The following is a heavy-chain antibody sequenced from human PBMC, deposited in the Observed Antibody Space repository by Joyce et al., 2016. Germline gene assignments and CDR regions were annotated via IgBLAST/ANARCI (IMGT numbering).Heavy chain of an antibody. CDR3: ARVNDGSGGRDYYYYNLDV. V-gene: IGHV4-34*02. CDR2: INHGGST. D-gene: IGHD3-10*01. J-gene: IGHJ6*01. Sequence: VQLQQSGAGLLKPSETLSLTCAVSAGSFSGYDWGWIRQSPGKGLEWIGEINHGGSTYNNPSFNNRLTMSVDTSKKLVSLILTSVTAADTAVYYCARVNDGSGGRDYYYYNLDVWGQGTTVIVSS. CDR1: AGSFSGYD.